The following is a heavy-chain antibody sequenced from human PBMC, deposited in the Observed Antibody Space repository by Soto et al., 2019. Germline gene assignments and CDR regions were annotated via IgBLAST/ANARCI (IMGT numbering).Heavy chain of an antibody. CDR1: GFTFSHYY. D-gene: IGHD6-19*01. CDR3: ARAQSTGWHYFVY. CDR2: ISSSGNNK. V-gene: IGHV3-11*04. Sequence: PGGSLRLSCAASGFTFSHYYMSWIRQAPGKGLEWVSYISSSGNNKYYADSVKGRFTISRDNSKNTLYLHINSLKVDDTAMYYCARAQSTGWHYFVYWGPGTLVTVSS. J-gene: IGHJ4*02.